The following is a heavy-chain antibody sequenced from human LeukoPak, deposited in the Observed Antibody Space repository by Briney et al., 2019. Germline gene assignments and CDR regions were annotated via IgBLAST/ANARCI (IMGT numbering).Heavy chain of an antibody. CDR1: GFTVSSNY. J-gene: IGHJ4*02. CDR2: ISWNSGSI. Sequence: GGSLRLSCAASGFTVSSNYMSWVRQAPGKGLEWVSGISWNSGSIGYADSVKGRFTISRDNAKNSLYLQMNSLRAEDTALYYCAKEGLLFEVDYWGQGTLVTVSS. V-gene: IGHV3-9*01. CDR3: AKEGLLFEVDY. D-gene: IGHD3-10*01.